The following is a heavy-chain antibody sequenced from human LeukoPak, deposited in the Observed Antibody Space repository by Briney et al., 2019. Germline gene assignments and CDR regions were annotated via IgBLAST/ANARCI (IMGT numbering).Heavy chain of an antibody. CDR2: TYYRSKWYN. J-gene: IGHJ4*02. CDR3: AREGTELVKPYYFDY. D-gene: IGHD6-13*01. CDR1: GDSVSSNSAA. V-gene: IGHV6-1*01. Sequence: SQTLSLTCAISGDSVSSNSAAWNWIRQSPSRGLEWLGRTYYRSKWYNDYALSVKSRITINPDTSKNQFSLQLNSVTAADTAVYYCAREGTELVKPYYFDYWGQGTLVTVSS.